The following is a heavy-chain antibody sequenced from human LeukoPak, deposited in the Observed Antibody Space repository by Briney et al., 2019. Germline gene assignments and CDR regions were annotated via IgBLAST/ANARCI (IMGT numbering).Heavy chain of an antibody. CDR1: DGSIISSSYY. V-gene: IGHV4-39*07. J-gene: IGHJ6*03. Sequence: PSETLSLTCTVSDGSIISSSYYWGWIRQPPGKGLEWIGNIYYSGSTYYNPSLKSRVTISVDTSKNQFSLKLSSVTAADTAVYYCARTTEAHSWRTRYYDYYMDVWGKGTTVTVSS. D-gene: IGHD6-13*01. CDR3: ARTTEAHSWRTRYYDYYMDV. CDR2: IYYSGST.